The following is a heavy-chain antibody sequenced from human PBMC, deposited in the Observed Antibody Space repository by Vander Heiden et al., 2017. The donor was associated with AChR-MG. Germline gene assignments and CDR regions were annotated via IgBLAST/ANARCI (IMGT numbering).Heavy chain of an antibody. CDR2: IWYDGSNK. D-gene: IGHD3-3*01. V-gene: IGHV3-33*01. Sequence: QVQLVESGGGVVQPGRSLRLSCAASGFTFSSYGMHWVRQAPGKGLEGVAVIWYDGSNKYYADSVKGRFTISRDNSKNTLYLQMNSLRAEDTAVYYCARALNTDGWLLSYGMDVWGQGTTVTVSS. J-gene: IGHJ6*02. CDR1: GFTFSSYG. CDR3: ARALNTDGWLLSYGMDV.